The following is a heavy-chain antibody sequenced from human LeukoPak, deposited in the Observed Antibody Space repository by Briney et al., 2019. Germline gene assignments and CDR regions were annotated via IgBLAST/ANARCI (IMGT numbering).Heavy chain of an antibody. CDR2: IKQDGSER. CDR3: ARAGSNWHYVY. D-gene: IGHD3-10*01. J-gene: IGHJ4*02. V-gene: IGHV3-7*01. Sequence: PGGSLRLSCAASGFTFSGFWMSWVRQTPRKGLEWVAYIKQDGSERYYVGSVKGRFTISRDNAKNSLSLQMNSLRVEDTAVYYCARAGSNWHYVYWGQGTLVTVSS. CDR1: GFTFSGFW.